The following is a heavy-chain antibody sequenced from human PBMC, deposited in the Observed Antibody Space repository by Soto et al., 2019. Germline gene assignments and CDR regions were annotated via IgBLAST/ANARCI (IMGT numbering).Heavy chain of an antibody. J-gene: IGHJ4*02. CDR3: TRRAPSRAFDF. CDR2: TRGKANSYTT. Sequence: EVQLVESGGGLVQPGGSLRLSCVASGFTFSDHNIEWVRQAPGKGLEWVGRTRGKANSYTTDYAASVKGRFTISRDDSKNSAFLQMNSLKTEDTALYYCTRRAPSRAFDFWGQGTPVTVSS. CDR1: GFTFSDHN. V-gene: IGHV3-72*01.